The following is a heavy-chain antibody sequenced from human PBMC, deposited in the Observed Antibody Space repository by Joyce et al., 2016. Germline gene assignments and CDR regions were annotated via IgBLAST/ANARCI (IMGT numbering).Heavy chain of an antibody. CDR1: GGSFSDYY. D-gene: IGHD1-1*01. CDR3: ARGRTLSRITSTGIVITVDNWFDS. V-gene: IGHV4-34*01. CDR2: INPSVAT. J-gene: IGHJ5*01. Sequence: GLLKPSETLSLTCAVYGGSFSDYYWTWIRQPPGRGLEWIGEINPSVATKYNPSLKSRLIISADSSKNQFSLKLSAMTAADTAVYYCARGRTLSRITSTGIVITVDNWFDSWGQGTLVTVAS.